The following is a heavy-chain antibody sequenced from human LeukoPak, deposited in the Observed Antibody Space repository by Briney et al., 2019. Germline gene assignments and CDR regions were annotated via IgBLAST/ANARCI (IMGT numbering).Heavy chain of an antibody. J-gene: IGHJ4*02. Sequence: PGGSLRLSCAASGFTFSSYGMHWVRQAPGKGLEWVTVIWYDGSKKYYADSVKGRFTFSRDNAKNSLYLQMNNLRAEDTAVYYCARDGVAAGVYFDCWGQGILVTVSS. CDR2: IWYDGSKK. CDR1: GFTFSSYG. V-gene: IGHV3-33*01. D-gene: IGHD6-13*01. CDR3: ARDGVAAGVYFDC.